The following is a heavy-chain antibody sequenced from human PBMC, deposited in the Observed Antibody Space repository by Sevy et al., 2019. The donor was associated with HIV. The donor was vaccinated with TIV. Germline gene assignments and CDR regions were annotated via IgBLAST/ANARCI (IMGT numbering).Heavy chain of an antibody. CDR1: GFTFHNSW. Sequence: GGSLRLSCAVSGFTFHNSWMNWVRQTPGKGLEWVGRVKSKSDGGTPDYAAPVKGRFTSLSDDSNDTLYLQMDSLKTEDTAVYYCCTVRRRLGDPKFWFFDLWGRGTLVTVSS. D-gene: IGHD2-21*01. CDR3: CTVRRRLGDPKFWFFDL. V-gene: IGHV3-15*07. CDR2: VKSKSDGGTP. J-gene: IGHJ2*01.